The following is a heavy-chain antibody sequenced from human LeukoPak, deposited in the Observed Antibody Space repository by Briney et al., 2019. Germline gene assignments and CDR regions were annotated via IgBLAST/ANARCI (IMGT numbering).Heavy chain of an antibody. V-gene: IGHV3-30*04. J-gene: IGHJ4*02. D-gene: IGHD1-26*01. Sequence: QSGGSLRLSCAASGFTFSSYAMHWVRQAPGKGLEWVAVISYDGSNKYYADSVKGRFTVSRDNSKNTLFLQMNSLRPEDTALYYCAKAVGATQRGYFDYWGQGTLVTVSS. CDR2: ISYDGSNK. CDR1: GFTFSSYA. CDR3: AKAVGATQRGYFDY.